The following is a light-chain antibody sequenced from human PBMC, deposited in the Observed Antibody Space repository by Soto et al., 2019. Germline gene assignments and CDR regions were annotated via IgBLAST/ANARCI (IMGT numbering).Light chain of an antibody. J-gene: IGKJ5*01. CDR1: QSVSNY. CDR3: QQRGSWPPP. V-gene: IGKV3-11*01. CDR2: DAS. Sequence: EIVLTQSPATLSLSPGERATLSCRASQSVSNYLAWYQQRRGQAPRLLIYDASNRATGLPARFSDSGSGADFTLTLSSLDPEDFAVYYCQQRGSWPPPFGQGTRLEIK.